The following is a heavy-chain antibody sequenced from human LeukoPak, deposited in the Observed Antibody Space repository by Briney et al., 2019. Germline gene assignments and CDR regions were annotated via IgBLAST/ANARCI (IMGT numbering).Heavy chain of an antibody. Sequence: ASVKVSCKASGYTFTSYGISWVRQAPGQGLEWMGWISAYNGNTNYAQKLQGRVTMTTDTSTSTAYMELRSLRSDDTAVYYCARDSGSGYYYAGRDNWFDPWGQGTLVTVSS. CDR2: ISAYNGNT. CDR3: ARDSGSGYYYAGRDNWFDP. V-gene: IGHV1-18*01. D-gene: IGHD3-22*01. CDR1: GYTFTSYG. J-gene: IGHJ5*02.